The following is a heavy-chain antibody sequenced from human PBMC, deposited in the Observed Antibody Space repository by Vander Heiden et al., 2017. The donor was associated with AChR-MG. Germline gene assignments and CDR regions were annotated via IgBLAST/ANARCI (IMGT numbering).Heavy chain of an antibody. V-gene: IGHV4-61*01. J-gene: IGHJ4*02. D-gene: IGHD1-26*01. CDR3: ARAVRNSGSLIDY. Sequence: QVQLQESGPGLVKPPETLSLTCTVPGGSVSSGPYYRTCTRRPPGKGLEWIGYIYYSGSTNYNPSLKSRVTISVDTSNNLFSLKLSSVTAADTAVYYCARAVRNSGSLIDYLGQGTLVTVSS. CDR1: GGSVSSGPYY. CDR2: IYYSGST.